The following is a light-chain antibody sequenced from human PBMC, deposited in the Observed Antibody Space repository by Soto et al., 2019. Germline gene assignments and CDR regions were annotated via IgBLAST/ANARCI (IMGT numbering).Light chain of an antibody. Sequence: QAALTQPASVSGSPGQSITISCTGTSSDVGSYNLVSWYQQHPGKAPKLMIYEVSKRPSGVSDRFSGSKSGNTASLTISGLQAEDESEYYCCSSSCRSTWVFGGGTKHTVL. V-gene: IGLV2-23*02. CDR2: EVS. CDR1: SSDVGSYNL. CDR3: CSSSCRSTWV. J-gene: IGLJ3*02.